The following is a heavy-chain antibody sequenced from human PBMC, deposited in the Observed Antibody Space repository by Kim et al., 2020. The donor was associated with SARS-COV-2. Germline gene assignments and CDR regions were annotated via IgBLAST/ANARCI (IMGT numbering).Heavy chain of an antibody. CDR2: IYWDDDK. D-gene: IGHD5-12*01. CDR3: THLAHRDGYVVPVDY. CDR1: GFSLSTSGVG. J-gene: IGHJ4*02. V-gene: IGHV2-5*02. Sequence: SGPTLVKPTQTLTLTCTFSGFSLSTSGVGVGWLRQSPGKALEWLALIYWDDDKRYSPSLSSRLTITKDTSKNQVILTMTNMDPVDTATYYCTHLAHRDGYVVPVDYWGQGTLVTVSS.